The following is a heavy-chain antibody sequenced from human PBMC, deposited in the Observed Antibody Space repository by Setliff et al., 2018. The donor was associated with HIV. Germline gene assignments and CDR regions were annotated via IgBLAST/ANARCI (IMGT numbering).Heavy chain of an antibody. CDR1: GGSIRSGSYY. Sequence: PSETLSLTCTVSGGSIRSGSYYWTWIRQPAGKGPEWIGHIYTNGYTNYNPSLKSRVTISVDTSRDQFSLQLTSVTAADTAVYYCATAPPGIQNDAFDVWGQGTMVTVSS. CDR3: ATAPPGIQNDAFDV. CDR2: IYTNGYT. J-gene: IGHJ3*01. V-gene: IGHV4-61*09.